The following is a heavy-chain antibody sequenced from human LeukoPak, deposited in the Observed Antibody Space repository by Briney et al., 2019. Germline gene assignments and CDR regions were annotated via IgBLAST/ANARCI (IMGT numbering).Heavy chain of an antibody. CDR1: GGSISSSSYY. J-gene: IGHJ5*02. CDR3: ARRFSGDYGFPIHNCFDP. D-gene: IGHD4/OR15-4a*01. V-gene: IGHV4-39*01. Sequence: SETLSLTCTVSGGSISSSSYYWGWIRQPPGKGLEWIGSIYYSGSTYYNPSLKSRVTISVDTSKNQFSLKLSSVTAADTAVYYCARRFSGDYGFPIHNCFDPWGQGTLVTVSS. CDR2: IYYSGST.